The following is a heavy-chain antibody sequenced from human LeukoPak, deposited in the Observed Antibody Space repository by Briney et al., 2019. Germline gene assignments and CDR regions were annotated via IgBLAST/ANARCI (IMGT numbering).Heavy chain of an antibody. V-gene: IGHV3-7*01. CDR1: GFTFSSHW. CDR2: TNEAGSGQ. Sequence: GGSLRLSCTASGFTFSSHWMTWVRQAPGKGLEWVANTNEAGSGQNYVGSVKGRFTVSRDNAKNSLYLQMNSLRVEDTAIYYCSNKRDYWGQGTLVTVSS. J-gene: IGHJ4*02. CDR3: SNKRDY.